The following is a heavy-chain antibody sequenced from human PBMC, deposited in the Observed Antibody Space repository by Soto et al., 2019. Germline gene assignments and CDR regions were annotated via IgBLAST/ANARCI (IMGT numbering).Heavy chain of an antibody. V-gene: IGHV1-2*02. CDR3: ARNMDYYYGRGSGNGHGV. D-gene: IGHD3-10*02. CDR2: INPKFGDT. Sequence: QVQLVQSGAEVMEPGDSVRVSCEASGYTFTAYYIHWVRRAPGQGLEWMGWINPKFGDTTYAQDFQGRVSMTRDMSISTVYMELSRLTSDDTAIYYCARNMDYYYGRGSGNGHGVWGQGTTVTVFS. J-gene: IGHJ6*02. CDR1: GYTFTAYY.